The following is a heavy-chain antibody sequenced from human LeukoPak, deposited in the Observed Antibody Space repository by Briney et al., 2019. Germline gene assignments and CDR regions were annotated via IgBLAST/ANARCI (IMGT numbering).Heavy chain of an antibody. J-gene: IGHJ6*03. V-gene: IGHV3-21*01. CDR3: ARIGDTDDFWSGYYRDYYYYMDV. CDR1: GLTFSGFA. CDR2: ISSSSSYI. Sequence: PGGYLRLSCAASGLTFSGFAMSWIRQAPGKGLEWVSSISSSSSYIYYADSVKGRFTISRDNAKNSLYLQMNSLRAEDTAVYYCARIGDTDDFWSGYYRDYYYYMDVWGKGTTVTVSS. D-gene: IGHD3-3*01.